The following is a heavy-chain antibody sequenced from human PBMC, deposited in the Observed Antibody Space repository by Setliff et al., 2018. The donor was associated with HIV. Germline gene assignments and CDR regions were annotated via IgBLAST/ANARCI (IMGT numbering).Heavy chain of an antibody. J-gene: IGHJ1*01. CDR3: ATIRAYYCDSSGQEYFQY. D-gene: IGHD3-22*01. V-gene: IGHV1-24*01. CDR2: FDPEDGET. Sequence: ASVKVSCKVSGYSHTDLSIHWVRQAPGKGLEWMGGFDPEDGETVYAQKLQGRVTMTEDTSTDTAYMELSSLRSEDTAMYYCATIRAYYCDSSGQEYFQYWGHGTLVTVSS. CDR1: GYSHTDLS.